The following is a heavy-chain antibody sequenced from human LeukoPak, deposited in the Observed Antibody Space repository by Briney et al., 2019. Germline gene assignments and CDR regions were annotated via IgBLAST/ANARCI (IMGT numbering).Heavy chain of an antibody. J-gene: IGHJ5*02. CDR3: ARVWGSGSYYTPNNWFDP. CDR2: IYTSGST. D-gene: IGHD3-10*01. V-gene: IGHV4-4*07. CDR1: GGSISSYY. Sequence: SETLSLTCTVSGGSISSYYWSWIRQPAGKGLEWIGRIYTSGSTNYNPSLKSRVTMSVDTSKNQFSLKLSSVTAADTAVYYCARVWGSGSYYTPNNWFDPWGQGTLVTVSS.